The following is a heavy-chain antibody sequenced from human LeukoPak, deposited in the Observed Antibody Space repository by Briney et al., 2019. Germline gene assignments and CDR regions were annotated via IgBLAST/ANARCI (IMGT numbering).Heavy chain of an antibody. CDR2: INGDGSST. J-gene: IGHJ5*02. Sequence: PGGSLRLSCAAPGITFSGHWMHWVRQTPGKGLVWVSRINGDGSSTAYADSVKGRFTISRDNAKNTVYLQMNSLRVDDTAVYYCAREELEPSTHPFDPWGQGTLVTVSS. V-gene: IGHV3-74*03. CDR1: GITFSGHW. CDR3: AREELEPSTHPFDP. D-gene: IGHD1-7*01.